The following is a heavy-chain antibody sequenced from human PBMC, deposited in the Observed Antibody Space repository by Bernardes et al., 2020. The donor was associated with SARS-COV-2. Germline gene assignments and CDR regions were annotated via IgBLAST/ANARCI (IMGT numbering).Heavy chain of an antibody. J-gene: IGHJ4*02. CDR3: ARDQDWELLGL. CDR2: ISTTGATI. Sequence: VGSLILSCAASGFTFSSYTMNWVRQAPGQGLEWLSYISTTGATIYYADSVKGRFTISRDNAKNSLYLQMNSLVDEDTAVYYCARDQDWELLGLWGQGTLVTVSS. CDR1: GFTFSSYT. D-gene: IGHD1-26*01. V-gene: IGHV3-48*02.